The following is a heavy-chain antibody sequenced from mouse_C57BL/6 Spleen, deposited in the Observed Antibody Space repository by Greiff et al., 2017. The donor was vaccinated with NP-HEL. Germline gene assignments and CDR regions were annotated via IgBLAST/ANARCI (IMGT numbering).Heavy chain of an antibody. CDR2: IDPNSGGT. CDR3: AATGLGITTVVARAMDY. CDR1: GYTFTSYW. Sequence: QVQLQQPGAELVKPGASVKLSCKASGYTFTSYWMHWVKQRPGRGLEWIGRIDPNSGGTKYNEKFKSKATLTVDKPSSTAYMQLSSLTSEDSAVYYCAATGLGITTVVARAMDYWGQGTSATVSS. J-gene: IGHJ4*01. D-gene: IGHD1-1*01. V-gene: IGHV1-72*01.